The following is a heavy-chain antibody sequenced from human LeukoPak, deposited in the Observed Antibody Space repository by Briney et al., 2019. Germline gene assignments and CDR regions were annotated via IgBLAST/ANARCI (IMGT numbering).Heavy chain of an antibody. CDR2: MYYSGST. Sequence: PSETLSLTCTVSGGSISGSTYYWGWIRQPPGKGLEWIGSMYYSGSTYCNPSLKSRVTISIDTSTNQFSLKLSSVTAADTAVYYCASISSGRWGQGTLVTVSS. CDR1: GGSISGSTYY. J-gene: IGHJ4*02. V-gene: IGHV4-39*07. D-gene: IGHD3-10*01. CDR3: ASISSGR.